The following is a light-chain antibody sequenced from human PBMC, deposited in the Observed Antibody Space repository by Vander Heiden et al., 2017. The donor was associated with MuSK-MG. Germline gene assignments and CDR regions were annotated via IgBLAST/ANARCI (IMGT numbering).Light chain of an antibody. J-gene: IGKJ5*01. CDR1: QSVNTF. CDR3: QQHSNWPPFT. CDR2: DAS. V-gene: IGKV3-11*01. Sequence: EIVLTQSPGTLSLSPGDRATLSCRASQSVNTFLDWYQQRPGQAPRLLIYDASKRATGIPARFSGSGCGTDFTLTISSREPEDFAVYFCQQHSNWPPFTFGQGTRVETK.